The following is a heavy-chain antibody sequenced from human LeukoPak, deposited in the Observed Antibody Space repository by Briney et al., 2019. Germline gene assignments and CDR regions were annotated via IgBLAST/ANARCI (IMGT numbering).Heavy chain of an antibody. Sequence: GGSLRLSCAASGFTFSNYWMHWVRQAPGKGLVWVSRINSDGSSTSYADSVKGRFTISRDNAKNTLYLQMNSLRAEDTAVYYCARDYGRSRDYGMDVWGQGTTVTVSS. CDR1: GFTFSNYW. J-gene: IGHJ6*02. CDR2: INSDGSST. V-gene: IGHV3-74*01. D-gene: IGHD3-10*01. CDR3: ARDYGRSRDYGMDV.